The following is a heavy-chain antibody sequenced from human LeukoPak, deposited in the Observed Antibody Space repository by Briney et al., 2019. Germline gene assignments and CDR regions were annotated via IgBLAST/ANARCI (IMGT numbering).Heavy chain of an antibody. CDR3: ARDGSGWYVFDY. CDR1: GFTFSSYE. Sequence: GGSLSLSCAASGFTFSSYEMNWVRQAPGKGLEWVSYISSSGSTIYYADSVKGRFTISRDNAKNSLYLQMNSLRAEDTAVYYCARDGSGWYVFDYWGQGTLVTVSS. D-gene: IGHD6-19*01. J-gene: IGHJ4*02. V-gene: IGHV3-48*03. CDR2: ISSSGSTI.